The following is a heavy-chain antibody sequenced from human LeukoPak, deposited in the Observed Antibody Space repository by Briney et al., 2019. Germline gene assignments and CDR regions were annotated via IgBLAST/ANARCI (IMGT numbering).Heavy chain of an antibody. Sequence: SETLSLTCAVYGGSFSGYYWSWIRQPPGKGLEWIGEINHSGSTNYNPSLKSRVTISVDTSKNQFSLKLSSVTAADTAVYYCARGRYDLWSGYRKEYYFDYWGQGTLVTVSS. CDR2: INHSGST. D-gene: IGHD3-3*01. J-gene: IGHJ4*02. V-gene: IGHV4-34*01. CDR1: GGSFSGYY. CDR3: ARGRYDLWSGYRKEYYFDY.